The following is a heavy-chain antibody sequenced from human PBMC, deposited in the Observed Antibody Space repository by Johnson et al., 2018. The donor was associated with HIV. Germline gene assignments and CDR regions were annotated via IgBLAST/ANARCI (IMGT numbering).Heavy chain of an antibody. D-gene: IGHD1-1*01. V-gene: IGHV3-15*01. J-gene: IGHJ3*02. CDR1: GFTFSDAW. CDR2: VKSKTDGGTT. CDR3: TTGLYWNDAFDI. Sequence: VQLVESGGGLVKPGGSLRLSCAGSGFTFSDAWMNWVRQAPGKGLEWVGRVKSKTDGGTTDYAAPVKGRFTISRDGSKNTLYLQMNSLKTEDTAVYYCTTGLYWNDAFDIWGQGTMVTVSS.